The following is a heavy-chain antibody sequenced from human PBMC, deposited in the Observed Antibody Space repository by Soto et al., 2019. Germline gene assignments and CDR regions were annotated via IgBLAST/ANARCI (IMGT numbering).Heavy chain of an antibody. CDR3: ARGLLSFGELLSELGAFYI. CDR1: GYTFTSYG. Sequence: GSVKVSCKASGYTFTSYGISWVRQAPGQGLEWMGWISAYNGNTNYAQKLQGRFTMTTDTSTSTAYMELRSLRSDDTAVYYCARGLLSFGELLSELGAFYIWAQGTMVTVS. J-gene: IGHJ3*02. D-gene: IGHD3-10*01. V-gene: IGHV1-18*01. CDR2: ISAYNGNT.